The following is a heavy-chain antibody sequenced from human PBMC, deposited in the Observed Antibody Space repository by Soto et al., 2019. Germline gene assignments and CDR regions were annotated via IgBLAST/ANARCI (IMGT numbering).Heavy chain of an antibody. Sequence: GGSLRLSCAASGFTVSSNYMSWVRQAPGKGLEWVSVIYSGGSTYYADSVKGRFTISRDNSKNTLYLQMNSLRAEDTAVYYCARETLLSSSSYCYYMDVWGKGTTVTVSS. V-gene: IGHV3-53*01. J-gene: IGHJ6*03. CDR3: ARETLLSSSSYCYYMDV. CDR2: IYSGGST. CDR1: GFTVSSNY. D-gene: IGHD6-6*01.